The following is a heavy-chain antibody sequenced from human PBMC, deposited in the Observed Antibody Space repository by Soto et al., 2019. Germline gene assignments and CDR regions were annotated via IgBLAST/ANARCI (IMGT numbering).Heavy chain of an antibody. J-gene: IGHJ5*02. CDR2: MDPNSGNT. V-gene: IGHV1-8*01. CDR3: ARELPTTSYYDFWSGDYPGNWFDP. Sequence: GASAKVSCKCSRYTFTSYDINLLRHTQGQGREWIGRMDPNSGNTGYAQKVQGRVTMTRNTSISTAYMELSSLRSEETAVYYCARELPTTSYYDFWSGDYPGNWFDPWGQGTLVTVSS. D-gene: IGHD3-3*01. CDR1: RYTFTSYD.